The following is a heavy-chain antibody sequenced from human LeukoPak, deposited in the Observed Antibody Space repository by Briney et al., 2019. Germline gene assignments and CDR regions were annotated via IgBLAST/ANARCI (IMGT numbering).Heavy chain of an antibody. V-gene: IGHV4-39*01. J-gene: IGHJ5*02. CDR2: IYYSGST. Sequence: SETLSLSCTISGDSTSSDRYYGGWVRQPPGKGLEWIGNIYYSGSTYYNPSLKSRVTMSVDTSKNQFFLKLNSVTAADTAVYYCARHYGPWGQGTLVTVSS. CDR3: ARHYGP. CDR1: GDSTSSDRYY. D-gene: IGHD3-10*01.